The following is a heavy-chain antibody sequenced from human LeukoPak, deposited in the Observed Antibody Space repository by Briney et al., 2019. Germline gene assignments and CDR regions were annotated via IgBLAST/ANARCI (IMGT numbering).Heavy chain of an antibody. Sequence: GSRRLSCAASGFTFDDYAMHWVRQAPGKGLEWVSLISGDGGSTYYADSVKGRFTISRDNSKNSLYLQMNSLRTEDTALYYCAKVEQPRGSWAFDIWGQGTMVTVSS. V-gene: IGHV3-43*02. D-gene: IGHD1-26*01. CDR2: ISGDGGST. CDR1: GFTFDDYA. J-gene: IGHJ3*02. CDR3: AKVEQPRGSWAFDI.